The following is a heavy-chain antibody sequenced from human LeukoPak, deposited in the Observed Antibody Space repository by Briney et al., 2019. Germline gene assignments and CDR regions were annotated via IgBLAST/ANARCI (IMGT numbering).Heavy chain of an antibody. CDR2: IYYSGGT. CDR1: GGSMNPYF. Sequence: PSETLSLTCTVSGGSMNPYFWSWIRQPPGKGLEWIGYIYYSGGTSYNASLKSRVTISVDTSKSQFSLRLSSVTAADTAVYYCARVSQDYYDRSGYYYLDFWGLGTLVTVSS. CDR3: ARVSQDYYDRSGYYYLDF. J-gene: IGHJ4*02. V-gene: IGHV4-59*01. D-gene: IGHD3-22*01.